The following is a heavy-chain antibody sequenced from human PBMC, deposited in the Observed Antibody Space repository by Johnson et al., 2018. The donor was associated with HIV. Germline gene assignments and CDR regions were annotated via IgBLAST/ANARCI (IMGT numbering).Heavy chain of an antibody. CDR1: GFTVSSNY. Sequence: VQLVESGGTLVQPEESLRLSCAASGFTVSSNYMSWVRQAPGKGLEWVSVIYSGGRTYYADSVKGRFTISRDNSRNTLYLQMNSLRAEDTALYYCARANSYGDYRAKAFDIWGQGTMVTVSS. J-gene: IGHJ3*02. D-gene: IGHD4-17*01. CDR3: ARANSYGDYRAKAFDI. CDR2: IYSGGRT. V-gene: IGHV3-53*01.